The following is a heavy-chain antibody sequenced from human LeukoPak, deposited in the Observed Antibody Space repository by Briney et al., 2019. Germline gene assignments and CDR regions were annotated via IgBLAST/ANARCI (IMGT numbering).Heavy chain of an antibody. V-gene: IGHV3-21*01. J-gene: IGHJ3*02. CDR1: GFTFSSYS. D-gene: IGHD2-2*01. CDR2: ISSSSSYI. CDR3: ARAGGYCSSPSCYLTAFDI. Sequence: GGSLRLSCAASGFTFSSYSMNWVRQAPGKGLEWVSSISSSSSYIYYADSVKGRFTISRDNAKNSLYLQMNSLRAEDTAVYYCARAGGYCSSPSCYLTAFDIWGQGTMVTVSS.